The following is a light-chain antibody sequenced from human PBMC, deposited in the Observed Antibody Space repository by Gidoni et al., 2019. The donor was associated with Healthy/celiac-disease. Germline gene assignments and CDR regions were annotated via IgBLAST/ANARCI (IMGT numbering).Light chain of an antibody. CDR2: GAS. CDR3: QQYVSSGWT. CDR1: QSVSSSY. Sequence: EIVLTQSPGTLSLYPGERATLSCRASQSVSSSYLAWYQQKPGQAPRLLIYGASSRATGIPDRFSGSGSGTDFTLTISRLEPEDFAVYYCQQYVSSGWTFGQGTKVEIK. V-gene: IGKV3-20*01. J-gene: IGKJ1*01.